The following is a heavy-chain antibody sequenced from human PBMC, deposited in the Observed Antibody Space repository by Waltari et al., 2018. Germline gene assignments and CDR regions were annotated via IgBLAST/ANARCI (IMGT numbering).Heavy chain of an antibody. J-gene: IGHJ4*02. V-gene: IGHV4-59*01. Sequence: QVQLQESGPGLVKPSETLSLTCTVSGGSISSYYWSWIRQPPGKGLEWIGYIYYSGGTNYNPSLKSRVTISVDTSKNQFSLKLSSVTAADTAVYYCARGSGWSSSPFDYWGQGTLVTVSS. D-gene: IGHD6-19*01. CDR1: GGSISSYY. CDR3: ARGSGWSSSPFDY. CDR2: IYYSGGT.